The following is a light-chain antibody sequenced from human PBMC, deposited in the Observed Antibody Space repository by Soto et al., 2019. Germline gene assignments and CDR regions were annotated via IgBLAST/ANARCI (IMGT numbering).Light chain of an antibody. CDR2: SNS. Sequence: QSVLTQPPSVSGAPGQRVTIPCTGSGSNIGAGYDVHWYQQLPGSAPKVVIYSNSNRPSGVPDRFSGSRSGTSASLAITGLQAEDEADYYCQSYDTSLNAYVFGTGTKLTVL. CDR3: QSYDTSLNAYV. V-gene: IGLV1-40*01. CDR1: GSNIGAGYD. J-gene: IGLJ1*01.